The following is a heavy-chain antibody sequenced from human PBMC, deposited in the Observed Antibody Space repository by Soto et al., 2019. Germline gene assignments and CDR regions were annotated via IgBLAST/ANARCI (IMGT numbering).Heavy chain of an antibody. Sequence: EVQLLESGGGLVQPGGSLRLSCAASGFTFRNYAMSWVRQAPGKGLEWVSAISGDGGTTYYADSVKSRFTISRDNSKNTLYLQLNSRRAEDTASYYCAKDQYGSSSWPLDFDFWGQGTLVTVSP. CDR3: AKDQYGSSSWPLDFDF. D-gene: IGHD6-13*01. V-gene: IGHV3-23*01. CDR2: ISGDGGTT. J-gene: IGHJ4*02. CDR1: GFTFRNYA.